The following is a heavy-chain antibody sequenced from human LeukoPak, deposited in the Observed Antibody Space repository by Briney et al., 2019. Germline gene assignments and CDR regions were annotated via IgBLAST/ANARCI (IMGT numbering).Heavy chain of an antibody. Sequence: GGSLRLSCAASGLTFSSHWMHWVRQAPGKGLEWVSSIWSDSAEIHYADSVKGRLTISRDNAKDSLYLQMNSLRAEDSAVYYCARDFFHSDISRPFDYWGQGTLVTVSS. CDR2: IWSDSAEI. J-gene: IGHJ4*02. V-gene: IGHV3-21*01. D-gene: IGHD3-3*02. CDR1: GLTFSSHW. CDR3: ARDFFHSDISRPFDY.